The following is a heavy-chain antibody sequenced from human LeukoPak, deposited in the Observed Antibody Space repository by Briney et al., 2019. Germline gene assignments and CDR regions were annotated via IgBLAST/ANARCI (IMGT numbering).Heavy chain of an antibody. Sequence: SETLSLXCTVSGGSISSYYWSWIRQPPGKGLEWIGYIYYSGSTNYNPSLKSRVTISVDTSKNQFSLKLSSVTAADTAVYYCARGVVSHYYYYYYMDVWGKGTTVTVSS. D-gene: IGHD3-3*01. CDR1: GGSISSYY. V-gene: IGHV4-59*01. CDR3: ARGVVSHYYYYYYMDV. J-gene: IGHJ6*03. CDR2: IYYSGST.